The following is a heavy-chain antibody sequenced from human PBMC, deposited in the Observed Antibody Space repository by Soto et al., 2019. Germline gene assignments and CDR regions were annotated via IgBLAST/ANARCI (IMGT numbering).Heavy chain of an antibody. J-gene: IGHJ4*02. CDR2: LHSSGGT. Sequence: EVQLVESGGGLVKPGGSLRLSCTASEFTVSVNYMTWVRQTPGKGLEWVASLHSSGGTYYADSVKGRFTVSRDNSKNTLYLQMNSLRVDDTAVYYCAREVVGSLDYWGQGTLVTVSS. CDR1: EFTVSVNY. D-gene: IGHD2-15*01. V-gene: IGHV3-66*01. CDR3: AREVVGSLDY.